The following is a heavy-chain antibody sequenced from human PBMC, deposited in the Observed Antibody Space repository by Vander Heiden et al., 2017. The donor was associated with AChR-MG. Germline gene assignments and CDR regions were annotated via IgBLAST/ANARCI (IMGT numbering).Heavy chain of an antibody. V-gene: IGHV1-18*01. CDR2: ISAYNGNT. J-gene: IGHJ4*02. D-gene: IGHD5-12*01. CDR1: GYTFTSYG. CDR3: ARGAPPSGYNYVGSTRFDY. Sequence: QVQLVQSGAEVKKPGASVKVSCKASGYTFTSYGISWVRQAPGQGLEWMGWISAYNGNTNYAQKLQGRVTMTTDTSTSTAYMELRSLRSDDTAVYYCARGAPPSGYNYVGSTRFDYWGQGTLVTVSS.